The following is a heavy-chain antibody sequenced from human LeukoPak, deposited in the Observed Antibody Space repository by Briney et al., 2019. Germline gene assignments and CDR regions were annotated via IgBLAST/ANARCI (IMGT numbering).Heavy chain of an antibody. D-gene: IGHD3-10*01. CDR2: INPNSGGT. CDR1: GYTFTGYY. Sequence: GASVKVSCKTSGYTFTGYYTYWVRQAPGQGLEWVGWINPNSGGTNFAQKFQGRVTMTRDTSISTAYMELSRLRSDDTAVYYCAREGRSYYGDGLPYWGQGTLVTVSS. CDR3: AREGRSYYGDGLPY. J-gene: IGHJ4*02. V-gene: IGHV1-2*02.